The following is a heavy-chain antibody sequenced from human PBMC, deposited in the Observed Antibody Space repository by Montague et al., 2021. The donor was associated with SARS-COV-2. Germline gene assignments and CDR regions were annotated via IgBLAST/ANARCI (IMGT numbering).Heavy chain of an antibody. V-gene: IGHV3-23*01. Sequence: SLRLSCAASGFTFSSYAMSWVRQAPGKGLEWVSSISGSGGITSYTDSVKGRFSISRDNSKNTLYLQMNSLRAEDTAVYYCAKKIVAGGTGYFDYWGQGTPVTVSS. D-gene: IGHD6-13*01. CDR3: AKKIVAGGTGYFDY. CDR2: ISGSGGIT. CDR1: GFTFSSYA. J-gene: IGHJ4*02.